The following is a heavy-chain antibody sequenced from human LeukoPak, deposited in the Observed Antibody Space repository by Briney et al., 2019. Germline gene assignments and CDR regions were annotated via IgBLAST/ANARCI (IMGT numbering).Heavy chain of an antibody. Sequence: GGSLRLSCVASGFTFSNYAVSWVRQAPEKGLDWVSVISDSAHKIRYADSVKGRFTISRDNPENIVYLQMNNLRVEDTAVYYCAGRPTGYSSGYIHWGQGTLVTVSS. CDR2: ISDSAHKI. V-gene: IGHV3-23*01. CDR3: AGRPTGYSSGYIH. J-gene: IGHJ4*02. CDR1: GFTFSNYA. D-gene: IGHD5-18*01.